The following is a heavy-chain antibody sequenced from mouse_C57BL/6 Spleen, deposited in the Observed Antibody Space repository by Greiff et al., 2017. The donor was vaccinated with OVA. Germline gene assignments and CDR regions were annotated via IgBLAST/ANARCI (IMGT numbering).Heavy chain of an antibody. Sequence: QVQLQQPGAELVMPGASVKLSCKASGYTFTSYWMHWVKQRPGQGLEWIGEIDPSDSYTNYNQKFKGKSTLTVDKSSSTAYMQLSSLTSEDSAVYYCARRETHYGSTCYWGKGTTLTVSS. D-gene: IGHD1-1*01. CDR2: IDPSDSYT. J-gene: IGHJ2*01. CDR3: ARRETHYGSTCY. CDR1: GYTFTSYW. V-gene: IGHV1-69*01.